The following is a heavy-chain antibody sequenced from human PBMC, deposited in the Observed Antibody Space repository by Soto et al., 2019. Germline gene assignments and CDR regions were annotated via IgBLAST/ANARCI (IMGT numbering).Heavy chain of an antibody. V-gene: IGHV3-30*18. D-gene: IGHD4-17*01. J-gene: IGHJ5*02. CDR3: AKDHLPTTVTTPWFDP. CDR1: GFTFSNYG. Sequence: QVPLVGSGGGVVQPGRSLRLSCAASGFTFSNYGMHWVRQAPGKGLEWVAVISYDGSNKYYADSVKGRFTISRDNSENTLYLQMDNLRAEDTAVYYCAKDHLPTTVTTPWFDPWGQGTLVTVSS. CDR2: ISYDGSNK.